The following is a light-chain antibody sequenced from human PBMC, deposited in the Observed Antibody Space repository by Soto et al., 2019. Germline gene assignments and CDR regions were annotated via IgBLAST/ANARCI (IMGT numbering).Light chain of an antibody. CDR3: QQSYSTLWT. J-gene: IGKJ1*01. CDR1: QSISSY. V-gene: IGKV1-39*01. CDR2: AAS. Sequence: DIQMTQSPSSLSASVGDRVTITCRASQSISSYLNWYQQKPGKAPKLLIYAASSLQSGVPSRFSGSGSGIDFTLTISSLQPEDFATYYCQQSYSTLWTFGQGTMVEIK.